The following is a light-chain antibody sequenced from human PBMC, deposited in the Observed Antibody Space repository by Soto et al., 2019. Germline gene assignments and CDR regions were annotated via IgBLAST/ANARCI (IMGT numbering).Light chain of an antibody. Sequence: EIVLTQSPGTLSLSPGERATLSCRASQSVSSSYLAWYQQKPGQAPRLLIYGASSRATGIPDRFSGSGSGTDFTIIIIRLEPEDFAVYYCQQYRSSPLTFGGGTKVEIK. CDR2: GAS. V-gene: IGKV3-20*01. J-gene: IGKJ4*01. CDR1: QSVSSSY. CDR3: QQYRSSPLT.